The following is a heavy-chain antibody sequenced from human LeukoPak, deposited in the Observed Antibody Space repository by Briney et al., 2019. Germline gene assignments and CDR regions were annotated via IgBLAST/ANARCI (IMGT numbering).Heavy chain of an antibody. CDR2: ISYDGSNK. V-gene: IGHV3-30-3*01. Sequence: GRSLRLSCAASGFTFSSYAMHWVRQAPGKGLEWGAFISYDGSNKYYADSVKGRFTISRDNSKNTLYLQMNSLRAEDTAVYYCARMRIIAVAVYDAFDIWGQGTMVTVSS. CDR1: GFTFSSYA. J-gene: IGHJ3*02. D-gene: IGHD6-19*01. CDR3: ARMRIIAVAVYDAFDI.